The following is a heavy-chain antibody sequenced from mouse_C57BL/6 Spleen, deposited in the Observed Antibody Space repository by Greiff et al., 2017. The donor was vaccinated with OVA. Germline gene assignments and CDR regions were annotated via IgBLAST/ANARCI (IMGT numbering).Heavy chain of an antibody. CDR2: ISSGGSYT. J-gene: IGHJ4*01. CDR1: GFTFSSYG. Sequence: EVMLVESGGDLVKPGGSLKLSCAASGFTFSSYGMSWVRQTPDKRLEWVATISSGGSYTYYPDSVKGRFTISRDNAKNTLYLQMSSLKSEETAMYYCARDWDDYAMDYWGQGTSVTVSS. D-gene: IGHD4-1*01. V-gene: IGHV5-6*02. CDR3: ARDWDDYAMDY.